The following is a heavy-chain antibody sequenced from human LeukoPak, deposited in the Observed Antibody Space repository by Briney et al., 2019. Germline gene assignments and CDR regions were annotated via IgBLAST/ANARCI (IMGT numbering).Heavy chain of an antibody. D-gene: IGHD4-11*01. CDR2: VYYSGST. CDR1: GASISSSSYF. CDR3: ARVPNDYTISGVFHI. Sequence: PSETLSLTCTVSGASISSSSYFWGWIRQPPGKGLEYIGSVYYSGSTYYNPSLKSRVTISVDRSKNQFSLKLNSVTAADTAVYYCARVPNDYTISGVFHIWGQGTMVTVSS. V-gene: IGHV4-39*07. J-gene: IGHJ3*02.